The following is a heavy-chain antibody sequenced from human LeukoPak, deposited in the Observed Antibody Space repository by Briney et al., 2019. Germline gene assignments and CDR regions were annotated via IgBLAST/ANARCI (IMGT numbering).Heavy chain of an antibody. V-gene: IGHV1-18*01. D-gene: IGHD3-3*01. J-gene: IGHJ4*02. Sequence: ASVKVSCKASGGTFSSYAISWVRQAPGQGLEWMGWISAYNGNTNYAQKLQGRVTMTTDTSTSTAYMELRSLRSDDTAVYYCAIGGYDFWSGELDYWGQGTLVTVSS. CDR3: AIGGYDFWSGELDY. CDR2: ISAYNGNT. CDR1: GGTFSSYA.